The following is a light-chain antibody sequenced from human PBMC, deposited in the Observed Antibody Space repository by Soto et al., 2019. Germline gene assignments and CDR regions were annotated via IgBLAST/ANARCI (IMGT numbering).Light chain of an antibody. Sequence: EIVLTQSPGTLSLSPGDRVTLSCRASQSVSSSYLAWYQQKPGQAPRLLIYGASSRATGIPDRFSGSGSGTDFTLTISRLEPEDFAVYYCQQYGSSPLTFGGGTKVDI. J-gene: IGKJ4*01. CDR1: QSVSSSY. V-gene: IGKV3-20*01. CDR3: QQYGSSPLT. CDR2: GAS.